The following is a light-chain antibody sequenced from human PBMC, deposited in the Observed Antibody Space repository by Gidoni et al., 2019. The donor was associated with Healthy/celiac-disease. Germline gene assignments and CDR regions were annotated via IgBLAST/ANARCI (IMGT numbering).Light chain of an antibody. CDR1: QSLLHSNGYNY. J-gene: IGKJ1*01. Sequence: VMTQSPLSLPVTPGEPASISCRSSQSLLHSNGYNYLDWYLQKPGQSPQLLIYLGSNRASGVPDRFSGSGSGTDFTLKISRVEAEDVGVYYCMQALQTPTFGQGTKVEIK. CDR2: LGS. V-gene: IGKV2-28*01. CDR3: MQALQTPT.